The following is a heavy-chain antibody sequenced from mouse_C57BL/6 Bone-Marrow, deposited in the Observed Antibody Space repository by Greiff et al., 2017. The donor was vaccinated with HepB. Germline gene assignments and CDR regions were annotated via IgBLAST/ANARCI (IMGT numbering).Heavy chain of an antibody. CDR3: ARGDYYGSSLGAY. Sequence: QVHVKQSGAELVKPGASVKLSCKASGYTFTSYWMHWVKQRPGQGLEWIGMIHPNSGSTNYNEKFKSKATLTVDKSSSTAYMQLSSLTSEDSAVYYRARGDYYGSSLGAYWGQGTLVTVSA. CDR2: IHPNSGST. D-gene: IGHD1-1*01. V-gene: IGHV1-64*01. CDR1: GYTFTSYW. J-gene: IGHJ3*01.